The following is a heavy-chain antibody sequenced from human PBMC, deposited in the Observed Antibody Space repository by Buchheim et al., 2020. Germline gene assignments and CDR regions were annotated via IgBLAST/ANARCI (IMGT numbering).Heavy chain of an antibody. Sequence: QITLKESGPTLVKPTQTLTLTCSFSGFSLSTNGVGVGWIRQPPGKALEWLAVIYWDDDKRYRTSLENSDNITKDTSKNQMVLTMTTMDPVDTATYYCARCADFWSGSYFFDYWGQGTL. CDR1: GFSLSTNGVG. CDR3: ARCADFWSGSYFFDY. J-gene: IGHJ4*02. CDR2: IYWDDDK. V-gene: IGHV2-5*02. D-gene: IGHD3-3*01.